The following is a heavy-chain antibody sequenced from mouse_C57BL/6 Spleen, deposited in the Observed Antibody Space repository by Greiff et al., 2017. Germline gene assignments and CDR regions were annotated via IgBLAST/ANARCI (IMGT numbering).Heavy chain of an antibody. CDR1: GYTFTSYW. CDR3: ALIYYGNYVFAY. J-gene: IGHJ3*01. V-gene: IGHV1-69*01. D-gene: IGHD2-1*01. Sequence: QVQLQQPGAELVMPGASVKLSCKASGYTFTSYWMHWVKQRPGQGLEWIGEIDPSDSYTNYNQKFKGKSTVTVDKSSSTAYMQLSSLTSEDSAVYYCALIYYGNYVFAYWGQGTLVTVSA. CDR2: IDPSDSYT.